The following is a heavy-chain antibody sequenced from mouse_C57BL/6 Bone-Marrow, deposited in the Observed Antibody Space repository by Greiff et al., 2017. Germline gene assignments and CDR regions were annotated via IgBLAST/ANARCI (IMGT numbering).Heavy chain of an antibody. V-gene: IGHV1-78*01. CDR3: ARDYGRYCDY. Sequence: QVQLQQSDAELVKPGASVQISCKVSGYTFTDHTLHWMKQRPEQGLEWIGYIYPRDGSTKYNEKFKGKATLTADKSASTAYMQLNSLPSEDAAVYFCARDYGRYCDYWGQGTTLTVSS. CDR1: GYTFTDHT. J-gene: IGHJ2*01. D-gene: IGHD1-1*01. CDR2: IYPRDGST.